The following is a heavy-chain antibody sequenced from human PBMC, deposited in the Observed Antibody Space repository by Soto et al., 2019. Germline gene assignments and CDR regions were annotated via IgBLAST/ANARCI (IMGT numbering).Heavy chain of an antibody. D-gene: IGHD3-10*01. Sequence: GGSLRLFCAASGFTFSSYGMSWVRQAPEKGLEWVSGISGSGGGAYYADSVKGRFTISRDNSENTLYLQMNSLRVENTAVYYCAKDSDRDYFQHLGQGTMVTVSS. CDR3: AKDSDRDYFQH. CDR1: GFTFSSYG. J-gene: IGHJ1*01. CDR2: ISGSGGGA. V-gene: IGHV3-23*01.